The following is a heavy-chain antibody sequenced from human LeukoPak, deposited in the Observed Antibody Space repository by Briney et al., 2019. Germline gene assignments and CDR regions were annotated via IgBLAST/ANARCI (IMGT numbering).Heavy chain of an antibody. CDR2: INHSGST. V-gene: IGHV4-34*01. CDR1: GGSFSGYY. CDR3: ARGLYDFWSGYYTGIAFDI. Sequence: SETLSLTCAVYGGSFSGYYWSWIRQPPGKGLEWIGEINHSGSTNYNLSLKSRVTISVDTSKNQFSLKLSSVTAADTAVYYCARGLYDFWSGYYTGIAFDIWDQGTMVTVSS. J-gene: IGHJ3*02. D-gene: IGHD3-3*01.